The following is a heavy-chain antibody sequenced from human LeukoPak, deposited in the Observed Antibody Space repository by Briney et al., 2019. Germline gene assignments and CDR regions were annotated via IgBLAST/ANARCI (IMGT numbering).Heavy chain of an antibody. D-gene: IGHD3-22*01. J-gene: IGHJ4*02. CDR3: ARDVGYYDSSGLGHY. CDR2: ISSSSSTI. CDR1: GFTFSSYS. V-gene: IGHV3-48*01. Sequence: PGGSLRLSCAASGFTFSSYSMNWVRQGPGKGLEWVSYISSSSSTIYYADSVKGRFTISRDNAKNSLYLQMNSLRAEDTAVYYCARDVGYYDSSGLGHYWGQGTLVTVSS.